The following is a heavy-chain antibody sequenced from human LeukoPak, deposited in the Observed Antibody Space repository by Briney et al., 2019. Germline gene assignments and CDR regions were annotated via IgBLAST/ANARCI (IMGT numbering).Heavy chain of an antibody. D-gene: IGHD1-26*01. V-gene: IGHV4-31*03. CDR1: GGSISSGGYY. Sequence: SQTLSLTCTVSGGSISSGGYYWSWIRQHPGKGLEWIGYIYYSGSTYYNPSLKSRVTISVDTSKNQFSLKLSSVTAADTAVYYCARTRLLTNWFDPWSQGTLVTVSS. J-gene: IGHJ5*02. CDR2: IYYSGST. CDR3: ARTRLLTNWFDP.